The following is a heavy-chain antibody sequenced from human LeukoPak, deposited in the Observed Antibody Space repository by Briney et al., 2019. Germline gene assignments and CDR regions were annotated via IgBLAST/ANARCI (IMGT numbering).Heavy chain of an antibody. D-gene: IGHD3-22*01. CDR1: GYTFASYA. V-gene: IGHV7-4-1*02. CDR3: ARGGLGSSGYYFFDY. Sequence: GASVKVSCKASGYTFASYAMNWVRQAPGQGLEWMGWINTYTGNPTYAQGFTGRFVFSLDTSVSTAYLQISSLKDEDTAVYYCARGGLGSSGYYFFDYWGQGTLATVSS. J-gene: IGHJ4*02. CDR2: INTYTGNP.